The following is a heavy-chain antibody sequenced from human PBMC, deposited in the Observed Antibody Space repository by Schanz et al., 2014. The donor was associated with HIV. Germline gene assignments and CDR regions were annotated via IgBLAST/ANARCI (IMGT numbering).Heavy chain of an antibody. CDR3: AKMARSVAANTNFDY. D-gene: IGHD6-19*01. V-gene: IGHV3-23*01. CDR1: GFTFSNFA. J-gene: IGHJ4*02. CDR2: ISGRGVST. Sequence: EVQMLESGGGSVQPGGSLRLSCAASGFTFSNFAMSWVRQAPGKGLEWVSSISGRGVSTFYAGSVKGRFAISRDKSKNTLYLQMNSLRVEDTAVYYCAKMARSVAANTNFDYWGQGTLVTVSS.